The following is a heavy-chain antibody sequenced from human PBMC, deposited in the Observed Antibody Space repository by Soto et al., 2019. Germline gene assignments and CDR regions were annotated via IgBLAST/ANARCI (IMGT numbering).Heavy chain of an antibody. CDR2: IYYSGST. D-gene: IGHD3-10*01. Sequence: QVQLQESGPGLVKPSQTLSLTCTVSGGSISSGDYYWSWIRQPPGKGLEWIGYIYYSGSTYYHPSLKVRVTMSVDTSKNQFSLKLSSVTAADTAVYYCARVAATMVRGAMGNYFDYWGQGTLVTVSS. CDR3: ARVAATMVRGAMGNYFDY. J-gene: IGHJ4*02. V-gene: IGHV4-30-4*01. CDR1: GGSISSGDYY.